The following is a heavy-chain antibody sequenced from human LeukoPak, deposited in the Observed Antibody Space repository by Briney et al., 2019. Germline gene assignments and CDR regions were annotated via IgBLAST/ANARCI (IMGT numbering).Heavy chain of an antibody. Sequence: EASVKVSCKASGYTFTSYYMHWVRQAPGQGLEWMGIINPSGGSTSYAQKFQGRVTMTRDTSTSTVYMELSSLRAEDTAVYYCARDYFPYPIFDYWGQGTLVTVSS. V-gene: IGHV1-46*01. J-gene: IGHJ4*02. CDR2: INPSGGST. CDR1: GYTFTSYY. CDR3: ARDYFPYPIFDY. D-gene: IGHD3-10*01.